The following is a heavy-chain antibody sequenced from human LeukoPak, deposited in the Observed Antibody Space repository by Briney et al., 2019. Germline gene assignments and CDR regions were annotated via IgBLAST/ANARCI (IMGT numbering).Heavy chain of an antibody. CDR3: AREPYYYDSSGYISDY. CDR1: GYTFTSYG. CDR2: ISAYNGNT. V-gene: IGHV1-18*01. Sequence: GASVKVSCKASGYTFTSYGISWVRQAPGQGLEWMGWISAYNGNTNYAQKLQDRVTMTTDTSTSTAYMELRSLRSDDTAVYYCAREPYYYDSSGYISDYWGQGTLVTVSS. D-gene: IGHD3-22*01. J-gene: IGHJ4*02.